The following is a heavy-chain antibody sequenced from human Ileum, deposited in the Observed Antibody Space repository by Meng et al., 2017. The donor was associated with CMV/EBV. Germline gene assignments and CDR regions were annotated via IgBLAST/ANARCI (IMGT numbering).Heavy chain of an antibody. Sequence: SCKTSGYSFGNSNINWVRQATGQGLEWMGRVNPKSGDTEYAQKFQGRITVTKDTATNTVYMELNSLTTDDTAVYYCARHSSGWSILDYWGQGALVTVSS. CDR2: VNPKSGDT. J-gene: IGHJ4*02. D-gene: IGHD6-19*01. V-gene: IGHV1-8*03. CDR1: GYSFGNSN. CDR3: ARHSSGWSILDY.